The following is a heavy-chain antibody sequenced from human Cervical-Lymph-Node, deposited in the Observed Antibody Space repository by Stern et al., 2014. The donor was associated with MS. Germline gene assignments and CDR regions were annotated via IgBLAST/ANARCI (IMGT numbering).Heavy chain of an antibody. CDR2: VYQSGST. J-gene: IGHJ4*02. CDR3: ARGRWYGDY. V-gene: IGHV4-59*01. D-gene: IGHD2-15*01. CDR1: GASISSSH. Sequence: QLQLQESGPGLVKPSETLSLTCTVSGASISSSHWNWIRQTPGKGLEWIGNVYQSGSTNYKPSLKSRATIFVDTSKNQVSLKLTSVTAADTAVYYCARGRWYGDYWGQGTLVTVSS.